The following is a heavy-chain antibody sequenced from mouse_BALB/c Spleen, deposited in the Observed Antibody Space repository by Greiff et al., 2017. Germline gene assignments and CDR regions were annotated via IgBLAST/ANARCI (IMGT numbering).Heavy chain of an antibody. CDR2: INSNGGST. CDR1: GFTFSSYG. D-gene: IGHD1-1*01. V-gene: IGHV5-6-3*01. J-gene: IGHJ4*01. Sequence: EVKVVESGGGLVQPGGSLKLSCAASGFTFSSYGMSWVRQTPDKRLELVATINSNGGSTYYPDSVKGRFTISRDNAKNTLYLQMSSLKSEDTAMYYCARDRGIYYGSSYDAMDYWGQGTSVTVSS. CDR3: ARDRGIYYGSSYDAMDY.